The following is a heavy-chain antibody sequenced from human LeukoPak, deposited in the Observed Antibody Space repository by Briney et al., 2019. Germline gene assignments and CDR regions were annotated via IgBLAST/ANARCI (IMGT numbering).Heavy chain of an antibody. CDR3: ARVFSGYDYYYYYYMDV. J-gene: IGHJ6*03. CDR1: GGSISSYY. Sequence: SETLSLTCTVSGGSISSYYWSWIRQPPGKGLGWIGYIYYSGSTNYNPSLKSRVTISVDTSKNQFSLKLSSVTAADTAVYYCARVFSGYDYYYYYYMDVWGKGTTVTVSS. CDR2: IYYSGST. D-gene: IGHD5-12*01. V-gene: IGHV4-59*12.